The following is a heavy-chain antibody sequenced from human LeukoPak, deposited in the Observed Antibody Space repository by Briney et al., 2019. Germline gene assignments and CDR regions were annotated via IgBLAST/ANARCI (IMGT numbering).Heavy chain of an antibody. D-gene: IGHD2-15*01. J-gene: IGHJ4*02. CDR2: IYYSGST. V-gene: IGHV4-61*08. CDR1: GGSISSGDYY. Sequence: SETLSLTCTVSGGSISSGDYYWSWIRQPPGKGLEWIGYIYYSGSTNYNPSLKSRVTISVDTSKNQFSLKLSSVTAADTAVYYCAREGVDYFDYWGQGTLVTVSS. CDR3: AREGVDYFDY.